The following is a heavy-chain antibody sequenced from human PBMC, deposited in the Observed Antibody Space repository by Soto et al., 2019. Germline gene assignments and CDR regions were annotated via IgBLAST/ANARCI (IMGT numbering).Heavy chain of an antibody. V-gene: IGHV3-21*01. D-gene: IGHD3-3*01. Sequence: GGSLRLSCAASGFTFSSYIMNCIRQAPGKGLEWFSSISISSSYIYYADSVKGRFTISRDNAKNSMYMQMNSLRAEDTAVYYCARDRYYDFWSGYPRYMDVWGKGTTVTVSS. J-gene: IGHJ6*03. CDR3: ARDRYYDFWSGYPRYMDV. CDR1: GFTFSSYI. CDR2: ISISSSYI.